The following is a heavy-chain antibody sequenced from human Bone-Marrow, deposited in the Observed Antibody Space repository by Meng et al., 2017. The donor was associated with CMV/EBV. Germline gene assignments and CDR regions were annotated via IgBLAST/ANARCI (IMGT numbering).Heavy chain of an antibody. CDR1: GGSFSGYY. CDR2: IKHSGST. D-gene: IGHD2-2*02. CDR3: ARGGGIVPAGIQDYYYSYGMDV. Sequence: SETLSLTCPVYGGSFSGYYWSWIRQPPGKGLEWIGKIKHSGSTNYNQSLKSRVTISVDTSKNQFSLKLSSVTAAETAVYYCARGGGIVPAGIQDYYYSYGMDVWGQGTTVTVSS. V-gene: IGHV4-34*01. J-gene: IGHJ6*02.